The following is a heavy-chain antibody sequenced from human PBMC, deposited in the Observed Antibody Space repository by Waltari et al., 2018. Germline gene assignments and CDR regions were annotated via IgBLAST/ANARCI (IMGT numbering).Heavy chain of an antibody. CDR2: IWFDGSKI. V-gene: IGHV3-33*08. CDR1: GFGFSSFG. CDR3: ARCPDEYNYYYMEV. Sequence: QVQLVESGGGVVQPGKSLRLSCAGSGFGFSSFGIHWVRQAPGKGLEWVAIIWFDGSKIYYADSVKGRFTSSRDNSRNTVYLQMNSLRPEDSGVYYCARCPDEYNYYYMEVWGRGTTVSVSS. J-gene: IGHJ6*03.